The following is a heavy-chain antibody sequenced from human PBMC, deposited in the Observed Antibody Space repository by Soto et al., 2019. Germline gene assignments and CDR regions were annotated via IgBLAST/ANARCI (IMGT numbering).Heavy chain of an antibody. V-gene: IGHV3-73*02. CDR3: ISLSPEDMIRT. J-gene: IGHJ4*02. Sequence: EVQLVESGGGLVQPVGYLKLSCAAYGFTFSGSSVHWVRQPSGKWLERVGRIRNKANSYATAYAASVRGRFTISRYDSKNTSYLQMNSLNSEYRAVYYCISLSPEDMIRTWGQGTLVTVSS. CDR1: GFTFSGSS. CDR2: IRNKANSYAT. D-gene: IGHD2-15*01.